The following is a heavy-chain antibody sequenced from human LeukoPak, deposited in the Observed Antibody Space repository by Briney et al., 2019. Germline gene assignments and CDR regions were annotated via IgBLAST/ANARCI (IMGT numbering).Heavy chain of an antibody. CDR2: IRYDGSNK. CDR1: GFTFSSYG. CDR3: AKGRITMVRGVRGMDV. Sequence: PGGSLRLSCAASGFTFSSYGMHWVRQAPGKGLEWVAFIRYDGSNKYYADSVKGRFTISRDNSKNTLYLQMNSLRAEDTAVYYCAKGRITMVRGVRGMDVWGKGTTVTISS. J-gene: IGHJ6*03. D-gene: IGHD3-10*01. V-gene: IGHV3-30*02.